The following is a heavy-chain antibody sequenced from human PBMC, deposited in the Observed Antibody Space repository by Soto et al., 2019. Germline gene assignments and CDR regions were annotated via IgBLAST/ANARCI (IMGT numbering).Heavy chain of an antibody. Sequence: ASVKVSCKASGYTFTNYAIHWVRQAPGQRLEWMGWINAGNGNAEYSQRFQGRITITRDTSASTAYMELGSLRSEDTAVYYCARDGRWLVLDYWGQGTLVTVSS. CDR2: INAGNGNA. CDR1: GYTFTNYA. V-gene: IGHV1-3*01. CDR3: ARDGRWLVLDY. J-gene: IGHJ4*02. D-gene: IGHD6-19*01.